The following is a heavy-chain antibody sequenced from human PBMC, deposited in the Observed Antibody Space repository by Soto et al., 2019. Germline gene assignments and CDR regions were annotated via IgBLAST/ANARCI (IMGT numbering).Heavy chain of an antibody. V-gene: IGHV1-69*08. CDR3: AREKAAGFDP. D-gene: IGHD6-13*01. Sequence: QVQLVQSGAEVKKPGSSVQVSCKASGGTFSSYTISWVRQAPGQGLEWLGRIIPILGIANYAQKFQGRVTITADKSTSTAYMELSSLRAEDTAGYYCAREKAAGFDPWGQGTLVTVSS. CDR2: IIPILGIA. CDR1: GGTFSSYT. J-gene: IGHJ5*02.